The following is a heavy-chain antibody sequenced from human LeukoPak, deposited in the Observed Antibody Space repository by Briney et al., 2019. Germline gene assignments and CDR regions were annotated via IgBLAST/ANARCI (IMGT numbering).Heavy chain of an antibody. V-gene: IGHV4-34*01. D-gene: IGHD4-23*01. CDR2: INHSGST. J-gene: IGHJ5*02. CDR1: GGSFSGYY. Sequence: SETLSLTCAVYGGSFSGYYWSWIRQPPGKGLEWIGEINHSGSTNYNPSLKSRVTISVDTSKNQFSLKLSSVTAADTAVYYCARRTGTVTRREWFDPWGQGTLVTVSS. CDR3: ARRTGTVTRREWFDP.